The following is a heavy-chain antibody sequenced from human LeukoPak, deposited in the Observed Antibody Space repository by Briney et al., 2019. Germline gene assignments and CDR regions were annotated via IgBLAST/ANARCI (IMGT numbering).Heavy chain of an antibody. V-gene: IGHV1-46*01. CDR3: AREQGDVWGSYRYAFDY. CDR2: INPSGGST. CDR1: GYTFTSYY. D-gene: IGHD3-16*02. Sequence: ASVKVSCKASGYTFTSYYMHWVRQAPGQGLEWMGIINPSGGSTSYAQKFQGRVTITADESTSTAYMELSSLRSEDTAVYYCAREQGDVWGSYRYAFDYWGQGTLVTVSS. J-gene: IGHJ4*02.